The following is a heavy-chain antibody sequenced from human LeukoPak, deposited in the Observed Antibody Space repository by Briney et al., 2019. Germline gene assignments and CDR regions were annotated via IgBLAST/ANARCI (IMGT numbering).Heavy chain of an antibody. D-gene: IGHD2-2*01. CDR1: GFTFSSYA. J-gene: IGHJ4*02. V-gene: IGHV3-23*01. CDR3: AKGGYCSSTSCYPITFDY. Sequence: GGSLGLSCAASGFTFSSYAMSWVRQAPGKGLEWVSAISGSGGSTYYADSVKGRFTISRDNSKNTLYLQMNSLRAEDTAVYYCAKGGYCSSTSCYPITFDYWGQGTLVTVSS. CDR2: ISGSGGST.